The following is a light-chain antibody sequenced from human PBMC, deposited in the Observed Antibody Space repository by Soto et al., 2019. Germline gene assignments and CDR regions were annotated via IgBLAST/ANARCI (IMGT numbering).Light chain of an antibody. CDR1: TSDVGGYNY. J-gene: IGLJ2*01. V-gene: IGLV2-14*01. CDR2: EVS. Sequence: QSALTQPDSVSGSPGQSITISCTGTTSDVGGYNYVSWYQQHPGKAPKLMIYEVSNRPSGVSNRFSGSKSGNTASLTISGLHAEDEADYYCSSSTSSSPLFGGGTTLTVL. CDR3: SSSTSSSPL.